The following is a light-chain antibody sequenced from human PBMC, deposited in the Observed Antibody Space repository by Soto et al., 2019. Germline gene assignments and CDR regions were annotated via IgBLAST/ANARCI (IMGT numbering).Light chain of an antibody. Sequence: QSALTQPPSASGSPGQSVTISCTGTSSDVGGYNYVSWYQQHPGKVPKLMIYEVSKRPSGVPDRFSGSKSGTSASLAITGLQAEDEADYYCQSYDGSLSGPVVFGGGTKVTVL. CDR1: SSDVGGYNY. CDR3: QSYDGSLSGPVV. CDR2: EVS. J-gene: IGLJ2*01. V-gene: IGLV2-8*01.